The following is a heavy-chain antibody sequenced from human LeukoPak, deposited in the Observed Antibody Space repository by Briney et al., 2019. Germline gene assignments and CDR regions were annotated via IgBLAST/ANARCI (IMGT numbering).Heavy chain of an antibody. Sequence: GGSLRLSCAASGFTFNSYAMSWVRQAPGKGLEWVSAISSSGATAYLADSVKGRFTISRDNSKNTLYLQMDSLRVEDTAVYYCARGATDDSNDFYGLDVWGQGTTVTVSS. CDR2: ISSSGATA. D-gene: IGHD4-11*01. V-gene: IGHV3-23*01. J-gene: IGHJ6*02. CDR1: GFTFNSYA. CDR3: ARGATDDSNDFYGLDV.